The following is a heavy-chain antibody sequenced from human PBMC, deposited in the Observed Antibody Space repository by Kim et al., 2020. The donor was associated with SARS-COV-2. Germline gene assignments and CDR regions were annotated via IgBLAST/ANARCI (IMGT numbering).Heavy chain of an antibody. D-gene: IGHD2-8*02. J-gene: IGHJ6*02. CDR2: IDDSGRT. Sequence: GKGLEWIGYIDDSGRTTYNPSLPRRVRMSVDMAKHQFSLKLTSVTAADTATYFCKRDLGTVYFYYGMDVWGRGTTVIVSS. V-gene: IGHV4-59*01. CDR3: KRDLGTVYFYYGMDV.